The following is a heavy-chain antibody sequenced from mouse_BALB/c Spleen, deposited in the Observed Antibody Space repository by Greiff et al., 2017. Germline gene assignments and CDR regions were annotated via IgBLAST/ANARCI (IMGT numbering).Heavy chain of an antibody. CDR1: GYTFTSYY. CDR3: TRGGILGDY. J-gene: IGHJ2*01. V-gene: IGHV1S81*02. CDR2: INPSNGGT. D-gene: IGHD1-1*01. Sequence: QVQLQQSGAELVKPGASVKLSCKASGYTFTSYYMYWVKQRPGQGLEWIGEINPSNGGTNFNEKFKSKATLTVDKSSSTAYMQLSSLTSEDSAVYYCTRGGILGDYWGQGTTLTVSS.